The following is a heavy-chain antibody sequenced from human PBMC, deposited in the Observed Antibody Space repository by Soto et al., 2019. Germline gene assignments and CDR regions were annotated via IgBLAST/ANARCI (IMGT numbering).Heavy chain of an antibody. V-gene: IGHV1-2*02. CDR2: ISPNSGGT. CDR3: ARGASIAAAASDY. CDR1: GYTFTGYY. D-gene: IGHD6-13*01. Sequence: ASVKVSCKASGYTFTGYYMHWVRQAPGQGLEWMGWISPNSGGTNYAQKFQGRVTMTRDTSISTAYMELSRLRSDDTAVYYCARGASIAAAASDYWGQGTLVTVSS. J-gene: IGHJ4*02.